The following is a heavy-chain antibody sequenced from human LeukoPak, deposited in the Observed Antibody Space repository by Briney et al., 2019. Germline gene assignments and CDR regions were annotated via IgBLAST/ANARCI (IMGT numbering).Heavy chain of an antibody. V-gene: IGHV3-9*01. Sequence: GRSLRLSCAASGFTFDDYAMHWVRQAPGKGLEWVSGISWNSGSIGYADSVKGRFTISRDNAKNPLYLQMNSLRAEDTALYYCAKGRYGSGSFFDYWGQGTLVTVSS. CDR3: AKGRYGSGSFFDY. CDR1: GFTFDDYA. D-gene: IGHD3-10*01. J-gene: IGHJ4*02. CDR2: ISWNSGSI.